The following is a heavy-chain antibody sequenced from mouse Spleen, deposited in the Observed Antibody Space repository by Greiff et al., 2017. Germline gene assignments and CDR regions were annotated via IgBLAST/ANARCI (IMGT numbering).Heavy chain of an antibody. D-gene: IGHD1-1*01. CDR1: GFTFSSYA. CDR2: ISSGGST. J-gene: IGHJ1*01. Sequence: EVKLVESGGGLVKPGGSLKLSCAASGFTFSSYAMSWVRQTPEKRLEWVASISSGGSTYYPDSVKGRFTISRDNARNILYLQMSSLRSEDTAMYYCARGDYGSKESYWYFDVWGAGTTVTVSS. V-gene: IGHV5-6-5*01. CDR3: ARGDYGSKESYWYFDV.